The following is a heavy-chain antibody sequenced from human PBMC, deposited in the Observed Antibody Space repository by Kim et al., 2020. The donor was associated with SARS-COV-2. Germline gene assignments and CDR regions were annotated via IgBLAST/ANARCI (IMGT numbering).Heavy chain of an antibody. J-gene: IGHJ6*02. D-gene: IGHD1-1*01. CDR2: ISGSGGST. Sequence: GGSLRLSCAFSGFTFSTYGMSCVRQAPGKGLEWVSGISGSGGSTHYADSVKGRFTISRDNSKNTLYLQMNSLRAEDTALYYCAKDRTTGNKYYYYYYGMDVWGQGTTVTVSS. V-gene: IGHV3-23*01. CDR1: GFTFSTYG. CDR3: AKDRTTGNKYYYYYYGMDV.